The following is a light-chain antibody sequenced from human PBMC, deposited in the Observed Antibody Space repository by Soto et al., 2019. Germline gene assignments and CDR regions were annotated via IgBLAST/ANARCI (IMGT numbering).Light chain of an antibody. CDR3: SSFTSDMTQV. CDR1: SSDVGGYNY. V-gene: IGLV2-14*01. Sequence: QSALTQPASVSGSPGQSITISCTGTSSDVGGYNYVSWYRQHPGKVPELMIYEVTYRPSGVSNRFSGSKSGNTASLIISGLQAEDEADYYCSSFTSDMTQVFGGGTQLTVL. J-gene: IGLJ3*02. CDR2: EVT.